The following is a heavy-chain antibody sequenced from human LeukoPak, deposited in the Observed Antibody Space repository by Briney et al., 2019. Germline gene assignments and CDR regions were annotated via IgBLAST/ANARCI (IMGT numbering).Heavy chain of an antibody. Sequence: SGPALVKPTQTLTLTCTFSGFSLSTSGMCVNWIRQPPGKALEWLARIDWDDDKYYITSLKTRLTISKDTFKNQVVLTMTNMDPVDTATYYCARTSLLTGTDAFDIWGQGTMVTVSS. J-gene: IGHJ3*02. CDR3: ARTSLLTGTDAFDI. CDR1: GFSLSTSGMC. CDR2: IDWDDDK. V-gene: IGHV2-70*11. D-gene: IGHD1-20*01.